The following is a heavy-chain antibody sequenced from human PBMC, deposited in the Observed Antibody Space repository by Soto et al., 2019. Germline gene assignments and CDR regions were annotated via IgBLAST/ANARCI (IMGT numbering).Heavy chain of an antibody. V-gene: IGHV3-49*03. Sequence: GGSLRLSCTASGFTFGDYAMSWFRQAPGKGLEWVGFIRSKAYGGTTEYAASVKGRFTISRDDSKSIAYLQMNSLKTEDTAVYYCTKARFVRYYYDSSGYPFDYWGQGTLVTVSS. CDR3: TKARFVRYYYDSSGYPFDY. D-gene: IGHD3-22*01. J-gene: IGHJ4*02. CDR1: GFTFGDYA. CDR2: IRSKAYGGTT.